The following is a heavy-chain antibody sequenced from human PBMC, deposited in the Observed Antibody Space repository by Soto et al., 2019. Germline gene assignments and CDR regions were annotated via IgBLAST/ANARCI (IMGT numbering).Heavy chain of an antibody. D-gene: IGHD1-26*01. Sequence: SQTLSLTCGISGDSVSSNSAAWNWLRQSPSRGLECLGRTYYRSKWYNDYAVSVESRITINPDTSKNHFSLQLNFLTPEDTAVYFCARGEQYSGRIFDYWGQGTLVTVSS. CDR1: GDSVSSNSAA. J-gene: IGHJ4*02. CDR2: TYYRSKWYN. V-gene: IGHV6-1*01. CDR3: ARGEQYSGRIFDY.